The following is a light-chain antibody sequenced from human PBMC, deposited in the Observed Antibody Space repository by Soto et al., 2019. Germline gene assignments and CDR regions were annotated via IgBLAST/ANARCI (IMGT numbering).Light chain of an antibody. Sequence: QSALTQPASVSGSPGQSITISCTGTASDLGTYNLVSWYQQHPCKAPKLMIYEATKRPSGVSNRFSGPKSGNTASLTISGLQAEDEADYYCCSYAGGSTLVFGGGTKLTVL. CDR3: CSYAGGSTLV. J-gene: IGLJ3*02. CDR2: EAT. CDR1: ASDLGTYNL. V-gene: IGLV2-23*01.